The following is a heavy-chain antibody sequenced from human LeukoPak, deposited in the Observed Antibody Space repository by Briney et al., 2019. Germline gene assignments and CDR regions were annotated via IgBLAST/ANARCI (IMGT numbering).Heavy chain of an antibody. J-gene: IGHJ4*02. CDR1: DGSISIYY. CDR3: VRDRELTY. CDR2: IYNSGST. V-gene: IGHV4-59*01. D-gene: IGHD5-24*01. Sequence: WETLSLTCTVLDGSISIYYWSWIRQPPGKGLEWIGYIYNSGSTNYNPSLKSRVTISADTSKNQFSLKLTSVTAADTAMYYCVRDRELTYWGQGTLVTVSS.